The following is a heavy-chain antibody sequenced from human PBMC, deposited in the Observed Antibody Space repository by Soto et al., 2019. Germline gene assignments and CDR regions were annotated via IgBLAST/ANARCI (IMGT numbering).Heavy chain of an antibody. CDR1: GGSLSSYY. D-gene: IGHD2-15*01. Sequence: SATLSLTCPVSGGSLSSYYWSWIRPPPGKGLEWIGYMYYGGRTNYNPSLKSRVTISVDTSKMQVSLKLSSVTAADTAVYFCARGTPSPLIVRSSRGPWFDPWGQGTLVTVSS. V-gene: IGHV4-59*08. J-gene: IGHJ5*02. CDR3: ARGTPSPLIVRSSRGPWFDP. CDR2: MYYGGRT.